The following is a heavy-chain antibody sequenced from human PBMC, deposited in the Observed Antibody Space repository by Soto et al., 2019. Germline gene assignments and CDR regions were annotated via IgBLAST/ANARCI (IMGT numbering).Heavy chain of an antibody. CDR3: ARDGGGVSSSITDYYYYGMDV. J-gene: IGHJ6*02. V-gene: IGHV3-33*01. D-gene: IGHD2-8*02. CDR2: IWYDGSNK. CDR1: GFTFSSYG. Sequence: GGSLRLSCAASGFTFSSYGMHWVRQAPGKGLEWVAVIWYDGSNKYYADSVKGRFTISRDNSKNTLYLQMNSLRAEDTAVYYCARDGGGVSSSITDYYYYGMDVWGQGTTVTVSS.